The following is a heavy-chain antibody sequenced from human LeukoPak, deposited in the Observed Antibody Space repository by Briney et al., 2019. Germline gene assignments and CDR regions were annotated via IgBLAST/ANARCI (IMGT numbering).Heavy chain of an antibody. CDR2: MKEDGTEI. Sequence: GGSLRLSCVVSGFTFNMYTMTWVRQAPGKGPEWVAKMKEDGTEIFYAGSVDGRFTISRDNSKNSLYLQMNSLRVEDTAVYYCATGGAPGGRFENWGQGTLVTVSS. V-gene: IGHV3-7*01. CDR3: ATGGAPGGRFEN. D-gene: IGHD3-16*01. J-gene: IGHJ4*02. CDR1: GFTFNMYT.